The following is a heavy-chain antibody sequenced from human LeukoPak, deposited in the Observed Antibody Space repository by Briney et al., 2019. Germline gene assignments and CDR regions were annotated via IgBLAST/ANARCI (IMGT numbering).Heavy chain of an antibody. CDR3: AKPYYYDSTGYEYYYYGMDV. CDR1: GFTFSRYA. Sequence: GGSLRLSCAGSGFTFSRYAMSWVRQAPGKGLEWVSAISRSGGSTYYADSVKGRSTISRDNSKNTLYLQMSSLRAEDTAIYYCAKPYYYDSTGYEYYYYGMDVWGQGTTVTVSS. J-gene: IGHJ6*02. CDR2: ISRSGGST. D-gene: IGHD3-22*01. V-gene: IGHV3-23*01.